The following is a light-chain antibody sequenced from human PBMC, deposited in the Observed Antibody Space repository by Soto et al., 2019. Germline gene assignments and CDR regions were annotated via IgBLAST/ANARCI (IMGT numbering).Light chain of an antibody. CDR2: DAS. Sequence: DIQMTQSPSTLSASVGDRVTITCRATQSISRLVAWYQQKPGKAPKVLIWDASTLQRGVPSRFSVSGSGPEFTPTTSGLQPDDFASYYCEQYNDYSTWTFGQGTKVLIK. CDR1: QSISRL. V-gene: IGKV1-5*01. CDR3: EQYNDYSTWT. J-gene: IGKJ1*01.